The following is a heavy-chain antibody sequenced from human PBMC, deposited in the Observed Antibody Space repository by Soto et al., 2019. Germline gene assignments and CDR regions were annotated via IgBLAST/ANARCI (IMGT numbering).Heavy chain of an antibody. J-gene: IGHJ4*02. CDR3: ARSSSGWYTFDY. V-gene: IGHV1-3*01. Sequence: QVQLVQSGAEVKKPGASVKVSCKASGYTFTSYAMHWVRQAPGQRREWMGWINAGNGNTKYSQKFQGRVTITRDTSASTASMELSSLRSEDTAVYYCARSSSGWYTFDYWGQGTLVTVSS. D-gene: IGHD6-19*01. CDR2: INAGNGNT. CDR1: GYTFTSYA.